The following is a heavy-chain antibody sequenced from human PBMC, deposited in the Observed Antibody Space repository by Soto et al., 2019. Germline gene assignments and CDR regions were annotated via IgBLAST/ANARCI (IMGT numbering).Heavy chain of an antibody. Sequence: PSETLSLTCAVYGGSFSGYYWSWLRQPPGRGLEWIGEINHSGSTNYNPSLKSRVTISVDTSKNQFSLKLSSVTAADTAVYYCARWKRVDWLLRDYYDYGMDVWGQGTTVT. D-gene: IGHD3-9*01. CDR2: INHSGST. CDR3: ARWKRVDWLLRDYYDYGMDV. CDR1: GGSFSGYY. J-gene: IGHJ6*02. V-gene: IGHV4-34*01.